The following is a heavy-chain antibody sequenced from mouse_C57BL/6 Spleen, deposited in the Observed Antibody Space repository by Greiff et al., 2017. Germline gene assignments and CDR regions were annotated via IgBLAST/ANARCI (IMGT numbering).Heavy chain of an antibody. Sequence: VQLQQPGAELVKPGASVKVSCKASGYTFTSYWMHWVKQRPGQGLEWIGRIHPSDSDTNYNQKFKGKATLTVDKSSSKAYMQLSSLTSEDSAVYYCAIQGTVVATHFDYWGQGTTLTVSS. CDR1: GYTFTSYW. CDR3: AIQGTVVATHFDY. J-gene: IGHJ2*01. V-gene: IGHV1-74*01. D-gene: IGHD1-1*01. CDR2: IHPSDSDT.